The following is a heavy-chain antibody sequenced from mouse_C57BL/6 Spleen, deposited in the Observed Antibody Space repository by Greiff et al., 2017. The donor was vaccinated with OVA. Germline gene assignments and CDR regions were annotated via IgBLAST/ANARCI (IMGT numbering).Heavy chain of an antibody. V-gene: IGHV3-6*01. CDR3: AREDYGAMDY. J-gene: IGHJ4*01. CDR1: GYSITSGYY. D-gene: IGHD2-4*01. Sequence: EVKLEESGPGLVKPSQSLSLTCSVTGYSITSGYYWNWIRQFPGNKLEWMGYISYDGSNNYNPSLKNRISITRDTSKNQFFLKLTSVTTEDTATYYYAREDYGAMDYWGQGTSVTVSS. CDR2: ISYDGSN.